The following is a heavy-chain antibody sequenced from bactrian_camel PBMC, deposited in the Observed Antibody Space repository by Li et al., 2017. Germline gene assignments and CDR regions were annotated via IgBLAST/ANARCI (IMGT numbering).Heavy chain of an antibody. V-gene: IGHV3S53*01. J-gene: IGHJ4*01. CDR1: GGPLSASC. CDR2: FDSTGTP. Sequence: HVQLVESGGGSVQAGGSLKLACAASVGSGGPLSASCMGWFRQAPGKQREVVAHFDSTGTPTYADSVKGRFTISKDNAKSTLHLQMGSLKPEDTAMYYCAYDVRLGSGGTCNVPGGYAYNHWGQGTQVTVS. D-gene: IGHD7*01. CDR3: AYDVRLGSGGTCNVPGGYAYNH.